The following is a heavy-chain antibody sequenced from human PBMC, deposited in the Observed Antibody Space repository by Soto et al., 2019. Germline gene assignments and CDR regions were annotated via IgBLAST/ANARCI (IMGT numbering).Heavy chain of an antibody. CDR1: GGSISSSSYY. CDR3: ASGIGASRPGGYYYYYGMDV. Sequence: SETLSLTCTVYGGSISSSSYYWGWIRQPPGKGLEWIGSIYYSGSTYYNPSLKSRVTISVDTSKNQFSLKLSSVTAADTAVYYCASGIGASRPGGYYYYYGMDVWGQGTMVTVSS. V-gene: IGHV4-39*01. D-gene: IGHD6-6*01. J-gene: IGHJ6*02. CDR2: IYYSGST.